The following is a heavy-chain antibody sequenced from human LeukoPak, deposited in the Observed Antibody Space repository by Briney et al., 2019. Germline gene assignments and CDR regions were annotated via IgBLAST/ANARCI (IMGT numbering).Heavy chain of an antibody. Sequence: PSETLSLTCAVYGGSFSGYYWSWIRQPPGKGLEWIGEINHSGSTNYNPSLKSRVTISVDTSKNQFSLKLSSVTAADTAVYYCARGPRVATGPDYWGQGTLVTVSS. V-gene: IGHV4-34*01. CDR3: ARGPRVATGPDY. CDR2: INHSGST. D-gene: IGHD5-12*01. J-gene: IGHJ4*02. CDR1: GGSFSGYY.